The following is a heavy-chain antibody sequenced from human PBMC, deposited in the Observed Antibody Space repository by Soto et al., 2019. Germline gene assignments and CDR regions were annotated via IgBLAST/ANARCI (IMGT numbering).Heavy chain of an antibody. V-gene: IGHV1-58*02. Sequence: GASVKVSCKASGFPFTSSAMQWVRQARGQRLEWIGWIVVGSGNTNYAQKFQERVTITRDMSTSTAYMELSSLRSEDTAVYYCAARTTVTSKYFDYWGQGTLVTVSS. J-gene: IGHJ4*02. CDR3: AARTTVTSKYFDY. D-gene: IGHD4-17*01. CDR2: IVVGSGNT. CDR1: GFPFTSSA.